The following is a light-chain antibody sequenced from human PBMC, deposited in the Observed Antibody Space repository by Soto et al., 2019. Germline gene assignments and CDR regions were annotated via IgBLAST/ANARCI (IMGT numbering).Light chain of an antibody. CDR2: RND. V-gene: IGLV1-47*01. CDR1: GSNIGSNY. CDR3: AAWDDSLSGPV. Sequence: QSVLAQPPSASGTPGQRVTISCSGSGSNIGSNYVYWYQQLPRTAPKLLIYRNDQRPSGVPDRFSGSKSGTSASLAISGLRSEDEADYYCAAWDDSLSGPVFGGGTKLTVL. J-gene: IGLJ3*02.